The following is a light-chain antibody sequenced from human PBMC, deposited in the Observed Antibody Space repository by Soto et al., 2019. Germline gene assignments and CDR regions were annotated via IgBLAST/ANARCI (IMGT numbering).Light chain of an antibody. V-gene: IGKV3D-15*01. J-gene: IGKJ5*01. Sequence: EIVLTQSPATLSLSPGERATLSCRASQGVSSYLAWYQQKPGQAPRLLIYGASTRATGIPARFSGSGSGTEFTLTISNLQSEDFAVYFCQQYHNWPPITFGQGTRLEI. CDR3: QQYHNWPPIT. CDR2: GAS. CDR1: QGVSSY.